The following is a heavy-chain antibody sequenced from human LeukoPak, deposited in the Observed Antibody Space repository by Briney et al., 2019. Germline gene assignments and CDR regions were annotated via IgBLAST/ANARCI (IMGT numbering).Heavy chain of an antibody. V-gene: IGHV3-48*04. CDR2: ISSTSSPI. CDR3: ARDVGIPYGSGFDY. Sequence: GGFLRLSCAASRFTFSTYSMHWVRQAPGKGLEWVSYISSTSSPIFYADSVKGRFTISRDNAKNSLYLQMNSLRVEGTAVYYCARDVGIPYGSGFDYWGQGTLVTVSS. CDR1: RFTFSTYS. D-gene: IGHD3-10*01. J-gene: IGHJ4*02.